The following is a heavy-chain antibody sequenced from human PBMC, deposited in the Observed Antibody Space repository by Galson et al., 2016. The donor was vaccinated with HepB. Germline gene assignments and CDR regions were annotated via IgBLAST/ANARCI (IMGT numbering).Heavy chain of an antibody. CDR1: GFPFKDAW. V-gene: IGHV3-15*01. D-gene: IGHD2-21*02. Sequence: SLRLSCAASGFPFKDAWMSWVRRAPGKGLEWIGLIRSTPDGGTSDYAAPVKGRLDISRDHSKNTLYLQMSSLQTDDTADYYCTTVTSKTWRQGALVSVSS. CDR2: IRSTPDGGTS. CDR3: TTVTSKT. J-gene: IGHJ4*02.